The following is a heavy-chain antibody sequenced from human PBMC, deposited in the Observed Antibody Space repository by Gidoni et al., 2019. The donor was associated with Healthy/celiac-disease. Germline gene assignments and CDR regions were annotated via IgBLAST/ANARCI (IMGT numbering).Heavy chain of an antibody. CDR2: IYWNDDK. J-gene: IGHJ4*02. CDR1: GFSLSTSGVG. D-gene: IGHD6-13*01. V-gene: IGHV2-5*01. Sequence: QITLKESGPTLVKPTQTLTLTCPFSGFSLSTSGVGVGWIRQPPGKALEWLALIYWNDDKRYSPSLKSRLTITKDTSKNQVVLTRTNMDPVDTATYYCAHSSQLVTDPLRGWYFDYWGQGTLVTVSS. CDR3: AHSSQLVTDPLRGWYFDY.